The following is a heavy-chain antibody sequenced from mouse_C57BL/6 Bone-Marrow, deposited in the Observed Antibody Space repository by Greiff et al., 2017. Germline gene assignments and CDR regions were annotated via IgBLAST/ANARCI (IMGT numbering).Heavy chain of an antibody. J-gene: IGHJ1*03. V-gene: IGHV1-55*01. CDR3: ARHYNGSRRWYFDV. Sequence: QVQLQQPGAELVKPGASVKMSCKASGYTFTSYWITWVKQRPGQGLEWIGDIYPGSGSTNYNEKFKSKATLTVDTSSSTAYMQLSSLRSEDSAVYYCARHYNGSRRWYFDVWGTGTTVTVSS. D-gene: IGHD1-1*01. CDR2: IYPGSGST. CDR1: GYTFTSYW.